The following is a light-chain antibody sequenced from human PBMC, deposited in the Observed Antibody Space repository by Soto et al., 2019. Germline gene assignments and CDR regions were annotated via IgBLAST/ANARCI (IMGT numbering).Light chain of an antibody. CDR2: DAS. V-gene: IGKV1-5*01. CDR3: QQYSSYWT. J-gene: IGKJ1*01. Sequence: MTQSPATLSVSPGGIATLSCRASQSISGTLAWYQQKPGKAPKFLIYDASNLESGVPSRFSGSGSGTEFTLTISSLQPDDFATYYCQQYSSYWTFGQGTTGDIK. CDR1: QSISGT.